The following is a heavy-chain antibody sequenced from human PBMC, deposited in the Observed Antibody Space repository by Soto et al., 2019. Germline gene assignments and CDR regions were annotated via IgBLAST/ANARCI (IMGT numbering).Heavy chain of an antibody. CDR3: TRDNPRAPGTLDY. J-gene: IGHJ4*02. CDR1: GFTFDDHA. Sequence: MQLVESGGGFVQPGRSLTLSCAASGFTFDDHAMHWVRQRPGKGLEWVSGINWNSATIDYAASVKGRFTISRDNAKNSVSLQMSGLRDEDTALYFCTRDNPRAPGTLDYWGQGTLVSVSS. D-gene: IGHD6-13*01. V-gene: IGHV3-9*01. CDR2: INWNSATI.